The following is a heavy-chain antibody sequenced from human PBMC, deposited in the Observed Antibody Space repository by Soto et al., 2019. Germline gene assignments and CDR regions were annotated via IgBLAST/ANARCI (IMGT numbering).Heavy chain of an antibody. V-gene: IGHV3-33*01. CDR2: IWYDGSNK. J-gene: IGHJ6*02. CDR1: GFTFSSYG. Sequence: GGSLRLSCAASGFTFSSYGMHWVRQAPGKGLEWVAVIWYDGSNKYYADSVKGRFTISRDNSKNTLYLQMNSLRAEDTAVYYCARERKGPPHRSIFGVGHYYYYGMDVWGQGTTVTVSS. D-gene: IGHD3-3*01. CDR3: ARERKGPPHRSIFGVGHYYYYGMDV.